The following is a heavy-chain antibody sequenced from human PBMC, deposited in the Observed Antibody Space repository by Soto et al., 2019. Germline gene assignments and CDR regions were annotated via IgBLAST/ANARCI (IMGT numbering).Heavy chain of an antibody. CDR3: AKETYSGPLDY. V-gene: IGHV3-30*18. CDR2: ISYDGSNK. D-gene: IGHD2-15*01. CDR1: GFTFSSYG. J-gene: IGHJ4*02. Sequence: ESGGGVVQPGRSLRLSCAASGFTFSSYGMHWVRQAPGKGLEWVAVISYDGSNKYYADSVKGRFTISRDNSKNKLYLQMNSLRAEDTAVYYCAKETYSGPLDYWGQGTLVTVSS.